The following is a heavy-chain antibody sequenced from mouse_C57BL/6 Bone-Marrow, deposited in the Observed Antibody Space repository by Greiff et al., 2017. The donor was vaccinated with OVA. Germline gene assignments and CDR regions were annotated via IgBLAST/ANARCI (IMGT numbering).Heavy chain of an antibody. D-gene: IGHD1-1*01. V-gene: IGHV1-62-2*01. CDR1: GYTFTEYT. Sequence: QVQLKQSGAELVKPGASVKLSCKASGYTFTEYTIHWVKQRSGQGLEWIGWFYPGSGRIKYNEKFKDKATLTADKSSSTVYMELSRLTSEDSAVYFCARHEDPNYYGSSYLGVWGTGTTVTVSS. J-gene: IGHJ1*03. CDR2: FYPGSGRI. CDR3: ARHEDPNYYGSSYLGV.